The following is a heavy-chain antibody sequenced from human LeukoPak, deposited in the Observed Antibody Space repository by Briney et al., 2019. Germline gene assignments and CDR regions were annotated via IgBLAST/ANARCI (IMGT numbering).Heavy chain of an antibody. D-gene: IGHD3-22*01. J-gene: IGHJ4*02. CDR3: TKEYDYSGYLGQGRGYFDY. V-gene: IGHV3-53*01. CDR2: IYTGGDT. CDR1: GFTVSTNY. Sequence: GGSLRLSCAASGFTVSTNYMSWVRQAPGEGLEWGSVIYTGGDTYYADSVKGRFIISRDNSKNTLYLQMNSLRAEDTAIYFCTKEYDYSGYLGQGRGYFDYWGQGTLVTVSS.